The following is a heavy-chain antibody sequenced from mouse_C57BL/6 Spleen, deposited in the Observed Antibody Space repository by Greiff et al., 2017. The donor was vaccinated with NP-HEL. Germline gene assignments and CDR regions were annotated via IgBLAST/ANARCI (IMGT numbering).Heavy chain of an antibody. J-gene: IGHJ2*01. V-gene: IGHV1-81*01. CDR3: ARRGGWLPYYFDY. CDR2: IYPRSGNT. Sequence: VQLQQSGAELARPGASVKLSCKASGYNFTSYGISWVKQRTGQGLEWIGEIYPRSGNTYYNEKFKGKATLTADKSSSTAYMELRSLTSEDSAVYFCARRGGWLPYYFDYWGQGTTLTVSS. D-gene: IGHD2-3*01. CDR1: GYNFTSYG.